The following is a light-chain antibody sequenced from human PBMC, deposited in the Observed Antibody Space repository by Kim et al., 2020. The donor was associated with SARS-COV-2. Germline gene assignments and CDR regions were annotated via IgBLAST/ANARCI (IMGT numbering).Light chain of an antibody. Sequence: ASVGDRVTITCRASHNINNYFNWYQQKPGKAPKLLISHASTLQTGVPPRFSGSGSGTDFTLTSSNLQAEDIATYFCQQFGGLPLTFGGGTKVYIK. CDR3: QQFGGLPLT. CDR2: HAS. CDR1: HNINNY. V-gene: IGKV1-33*01. J-gene: IGKJ4*01.